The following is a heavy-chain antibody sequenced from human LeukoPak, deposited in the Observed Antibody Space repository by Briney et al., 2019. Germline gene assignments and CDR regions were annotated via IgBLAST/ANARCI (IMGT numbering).Heavy chain of an antibody. J-gene: IGHJ4*02. Sequence: SVKVSCKASGGTFSSYAISWVRQAPGQGLEGMGRIIPILGIANYAQKFQGRVTITADKSTSTAYMELSSLRSEDTAVYYCARVCMGDYYDTSGWSDFDYWGQGTLVIVSS. CDR1: GGTFSSYA. CDR3: ARVCMGDYYDTSGWSDFDY. D-gene: IGHD3-22*01. CDR2: IIPILGIA. V-gene: IGHV1-69*04.